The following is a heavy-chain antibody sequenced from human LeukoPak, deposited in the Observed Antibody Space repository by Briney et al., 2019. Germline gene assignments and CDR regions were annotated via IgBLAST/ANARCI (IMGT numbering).Heavy chain of an antibody. D-gene: IGHD5-18*01. CDR1: GFIFEEST. V-gene: IGHV3-43*01. CDR2: INWDGGTS. CDR3: ATGDVDSPMNFYH. J-gene: IGHJ4*02. Sequence: GGSLRLTCAASGFIFEESTMHWVRQAQRKGVEWVSLINWDGGTSQYGGSMKGRFTISRDNSKSSLFLQLNSLTSDDTAFYYCATGDVDSPMNFYHWGQGTLVTVSS.